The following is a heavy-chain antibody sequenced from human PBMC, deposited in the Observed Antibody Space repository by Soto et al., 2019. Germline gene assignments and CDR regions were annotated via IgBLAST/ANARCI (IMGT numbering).Heavy chain of an antibody. CDR1: GGSFSGYY. CDR2: IHHSGST. J-gene: IGHJ6*02. Sequence: VQLQPWGAGLLKPSETLSLTCAVDGGSFSGYYWSWIRQPPGKGLEWIGEIHHSGSTNYNPSLKRRVTISVHTSKNQCSLTLSSVTSADTEVYYSASVTGVTIFGVVKDYYYGMDVWGQGTTVTVSS. V-gene: IGHV4-34*01. CDR3: ASVTGVTIFGVVKDYYYGMDV. D-gene: IGHD3-3*01.